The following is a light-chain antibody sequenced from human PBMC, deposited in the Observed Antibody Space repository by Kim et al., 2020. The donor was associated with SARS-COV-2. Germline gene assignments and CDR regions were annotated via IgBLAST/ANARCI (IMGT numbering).Light chain of an antibody. V-gene: IGKV3D-11*02. CDR2: AAH. J-gene: IGKJ4*01. CDR3: QNRYSCTLT. Sequence: LSPGERATLSCRTSQSVASFLAGSHQRPGQAPSFPIYAAHIRASAIQARFSGSGPGTDSILTISNLEPEDFAIYYCQNRYSCTLTFGAGTKVYIK. CDR1: QSVASF.